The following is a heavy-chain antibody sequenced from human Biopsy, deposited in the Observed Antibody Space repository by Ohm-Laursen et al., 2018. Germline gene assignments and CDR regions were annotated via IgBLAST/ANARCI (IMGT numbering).Heavy chain of an antibody. J-gene: IGHJ4*02. CDR2: IYAGATT. D-gene: IGHD2-15*01. CDR3: ARGSGSGFYFDQ. V-gene: IGHV3-66*01. Sequence: GSLRLSCAASKFTVRTNPMSWVRLAPGKGLEWVSVIYAGATTYYPDSVKGRFTISRDNSRNTVYLQMDSLRGEDTAVYFCARGSGSGFYFDQWGQGTLVTVSS. CDR1: KFTVRTNP.